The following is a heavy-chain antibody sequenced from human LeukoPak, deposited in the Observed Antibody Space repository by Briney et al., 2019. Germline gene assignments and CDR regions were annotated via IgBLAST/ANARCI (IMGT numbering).Heavy chain of an antibody. CDR1: GYTFTGYY. D-gene: IGHD1-1*01. CDR3: ARVNDEYNAFDI. V-gene: IGHV1-2*02. CDR2: INPNSGGT. J-gene: IGHJ3*02. Sequence: ASVKVSCKASGYTFTGYYMHWVRQAPGQGLEWMGWINPNSGGTNYAQKFQGRVTMTRDTSISTAYMELSRLRSDDTAVYYCARVNDEYNAFDIWGQGTMVTVSS.